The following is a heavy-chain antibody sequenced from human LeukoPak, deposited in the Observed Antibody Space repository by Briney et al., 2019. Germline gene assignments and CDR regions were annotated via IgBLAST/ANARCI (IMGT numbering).Heavy chain of an antibody. V-gene: IGHV4-34*01. CDR1: GGSFSGYY. CDR2: INHSGST. D-gene: IGHD4-23*01. J-gene: IGHJ4*02. Sequence: SESLSLTCAVYGGSFSGYYWSWIRQPPGKGLEWIGEINHSGSTNYNPSLKSRVTISVDTSKNQVSLKLSSVAAADTAVYYCARGGGKSGHFDYWGQGTLVTVS. CDR3: ARGGGKSGHFDY.